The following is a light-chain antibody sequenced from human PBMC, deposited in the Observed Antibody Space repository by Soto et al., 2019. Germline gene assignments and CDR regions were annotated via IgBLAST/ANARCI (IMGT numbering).Light chain of an antibody. V-gene: IGKV3-20*01. CDR1: QTVIHNH. CDR3: QQYVSSPWA. J-gene: IGKJ1*01. CDR2: GAS. Sequence: EIVLTQSPDTLSLSPGERATLSCRASQTVIHNHLAWHQQKPGQTPRLLVYGASSRATGIPDRFSGSGSGTDFTLTISRLEPEDFAVYYCQQYVSSPWAFGQGTKVDIK.